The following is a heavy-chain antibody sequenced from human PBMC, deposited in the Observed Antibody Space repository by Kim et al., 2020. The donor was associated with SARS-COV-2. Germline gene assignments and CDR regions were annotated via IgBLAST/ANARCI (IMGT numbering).Heavy chain of an antibody. CDR3: ARGLFSGRVVAIYYMDV. CDR2: INHSGST. CDR1: GGSFSGYY. J-gene: IGHJ6*03. D-gene: IGHD2-15*01. V-gene: IGHV4-34*01. Sequence: SETLSLTCAVYGGSFSGYYWSWIRQPPGKGLEWIGEINHSGSTNYNPSLKSRVTISVDTSKNQFSLKLSSVTAADTAVYYCARGLFSGRVVAIYYMDVWG.